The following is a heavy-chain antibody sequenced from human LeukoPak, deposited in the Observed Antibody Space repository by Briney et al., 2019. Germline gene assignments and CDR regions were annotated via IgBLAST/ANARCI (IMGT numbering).Heavy chain of an antibody. CDR2: ISGYNGNT. D-gene: IGHD1-26*01. CDR1: GYTFTSYG. V-gene: IGHV1-18*01. CDR3: ARDGGGVGALSPDY. Sequence: GASVKVSCKASGYTFTSYGIIWVRQAPGQGLEWMGWISGYNGNTNYAQKFQGRVTMTTDTSTSTAYMELRSLRSDDTAVYYCARDGGGVGALSPDYWGQGTLVTVSS. J-gene: IGHJ4*02.